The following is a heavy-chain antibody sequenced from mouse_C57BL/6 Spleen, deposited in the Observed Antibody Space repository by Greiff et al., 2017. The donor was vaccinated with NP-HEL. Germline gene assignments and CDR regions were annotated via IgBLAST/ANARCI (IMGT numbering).Heavy chain of an antibody. Sequence: VQLQQPGAELVRPGASVKLSCTASGFNIKDDYMHWVKQRPEQGLEWIGWIDPENGDTEYASKFQGKATITADTSSNTAYLQLSSLTSEDTAVYYCTHSLFAYWGQGTLVTVSA. CDR2: IDPENGDT. V-gene: IGHV14-4*01. CDR1: GFNIKDDY. CDR3: THSLFAY. J-gene: IGHJ3*01.